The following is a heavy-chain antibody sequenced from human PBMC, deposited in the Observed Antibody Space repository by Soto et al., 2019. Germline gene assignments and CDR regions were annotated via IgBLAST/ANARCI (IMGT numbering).Heavy chain of an antibody. J-gene: IGHJ4*02. V-gene: IGHV3-15*01. Sequence: GGSLSLSCAASGFTFSNAWMNWVRQAPGKGLEWVGRIKSKTDGGTTDYAAPVKGRFSISRDDSKNTLYLQMNSLKSEGTAVYYCTASSPGTTYYFDYWGQGTLVTVSS. CDR3: TASSPGTTYYFDY. CDR1: GFTFSNAW. CDR2: IKSKTDGGTT. D-gene: IGHD1-7*01.